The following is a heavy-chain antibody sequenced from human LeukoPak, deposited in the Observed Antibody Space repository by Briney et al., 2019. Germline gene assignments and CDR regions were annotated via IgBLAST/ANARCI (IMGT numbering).Heavy chain of an antibody. J-gene: IGHJ4*02. D-gene: IGHD4-17*01. CDR2: IRSKAYGGTT. CDR3: SGDLKSDFDY. V-gene: IGHV3-49*03. CDR1: GFTFGDYA. Sequence: GGSLRLSCTGSGFTFGDYAMSWFRQAPGKGLEWVGFIRSKAYGGTTEYAASVKGRFTISRDDSKSIAYLQMNSLKTEDTAVYYCSGDLKSDFDYWGQGTLVTVSS.